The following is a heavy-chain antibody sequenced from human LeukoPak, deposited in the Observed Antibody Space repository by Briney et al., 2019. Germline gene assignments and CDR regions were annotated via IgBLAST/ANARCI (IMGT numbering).Heavy chain of an antibody. V-gene: IGHV7-4-1*01. CDR3: AREYSSSWYYYYYYMDV. CDR1: GYTFTSYA. D-gene: IGHD6-13*01. CDR2: INTNTGNP. J-gene: IGHJ6*03. Sequence: ASVKVSCKASGYTFTSYAMNWVRQAPGQGLEWMGWINTNTGNPTYAQGFTGRFVFSLDTSVSTAYLQICSLKAEDTAVYYCAREYSSSWYYYYYYMDVWGKGTTVTVSS.